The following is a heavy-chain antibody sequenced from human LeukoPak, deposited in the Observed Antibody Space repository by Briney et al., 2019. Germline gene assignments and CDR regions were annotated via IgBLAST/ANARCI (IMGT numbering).Heavy chain of an antibody. CDR2: INPNSGGT. D-gene: IGHD5-24*01. J-gene: IGHJ4*02. CDR1: GYTXTGYY. Sequence: ASVKVSCKASGYTXTGYYMHGVRQAPGQGLEWVGWINPNSGGTNYAQKFQGRVTMTRDTSISAVYMELSRLRSDDTAVYYCARDGTGVYNLVQYWGQGTLVTVSS. V-gene: IGHV1-2*02. CDR3: ARDGTGVYNLVQY.